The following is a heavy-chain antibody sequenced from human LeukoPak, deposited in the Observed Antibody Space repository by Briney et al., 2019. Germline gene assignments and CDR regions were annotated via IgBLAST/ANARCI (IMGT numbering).Heavy chain of an antibody. D-gene: IGHD3-22*01. Sequence: SETLSLTCTVSGDSVSTNSYYWTWIRQPPGTGLEWLGYIYYRGTTDYSPSLKSRVTISLDTSKNQFSLNLSSVTAADTAVYYCVREYFYDRSGYYRYYFDYWGQGILVTVSS. CDR1: GDSVSTNSYY. V-gene: IGHV4-61*01. CDR2: IYYRGTT. J-gene: IGHJ4*02. CDR3: VREYFYDRSGYYRYYFDY.